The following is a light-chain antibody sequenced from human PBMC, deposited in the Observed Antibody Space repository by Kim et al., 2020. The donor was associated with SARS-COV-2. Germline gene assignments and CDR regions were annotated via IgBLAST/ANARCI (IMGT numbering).Light chain of an antibody. V-gene: IGKV3-15*01. J-gene: IGKJ2*01. CDR3: QQYNTWPYT. CDR1: QSVRAN. Sequence: SLSPGDSRTLSCRASQSVRANLGWYQQRPGQAPRLLFHGSSTRATDLPARFRGSGSGTEFTLTISSLPSEDFAVYYCQQYNTWPYTFGQGTKLEI. CDR2: GSS.